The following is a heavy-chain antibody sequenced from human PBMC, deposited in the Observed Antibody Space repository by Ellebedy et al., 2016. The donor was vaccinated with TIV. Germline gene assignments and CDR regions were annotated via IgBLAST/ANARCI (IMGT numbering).Heavy chain of an antibody. V-gene: IGHV3-30*01. CDR3: ARDEIDY. J-gene: IGHJ4*02. CDR2: ISYDGSNK. Sequence: PGGSLRLSCAASGFTFSSYAMHWVRQAPGKGLEWVAVISYDGSNKYYADSVKGRFTISRDNSKNTLNLQMNSLRAEDTAVYYCARDEIDYWGQGTLVTVSS. CDR1: GFTFSSYA.